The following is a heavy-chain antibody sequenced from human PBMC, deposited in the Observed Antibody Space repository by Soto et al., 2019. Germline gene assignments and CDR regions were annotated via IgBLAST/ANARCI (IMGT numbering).Heavy chain of an antibody. CDR1: GFSFGDSA. CDR2: IVDVNGNT. J-gene: IGHJ6*02. V-gene: IGHV1-58*01. D-gene: IGHD3-3*02. CDR3: AVTDLPFRPLTEPTENGMDV. Sequence: ELVQSGPEAREPGTSVKVSCRASGFSFGDSAVQWVRQGRGQRLEWIGWIVDVNGNTNYAQKFEGRVTLTRDASTSTSHMELTSLSSEDTAVYFCAVTDLPFRPLTEPTENGMDVWGQGTTVTVSS.